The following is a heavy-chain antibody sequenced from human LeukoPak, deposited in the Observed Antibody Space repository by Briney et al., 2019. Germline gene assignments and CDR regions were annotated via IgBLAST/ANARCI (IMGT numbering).Heavy chain of an antibody. V-gene: IGHV4-34*01. CDR1: GGSFSGYY. Sequence: SETLSLTCAVYGGSFSGYYWSWIRQPPGKGLEWIGEINHSGSTNYNPSLKSRVTISVDTSKNQFSLKLSSVTAADTAVYYCARYYYYYGMDVWGQGATVTVSS. CDR3: ARYYYYYGMDV. CDR2: INHSGST. J-gene: IGHJ6*02.